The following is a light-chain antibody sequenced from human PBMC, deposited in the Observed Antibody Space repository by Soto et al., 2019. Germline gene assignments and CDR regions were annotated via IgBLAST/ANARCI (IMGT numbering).Light chain of an antibody. CDR2: GAK. J-gene: IGKJ5*01. CDR1: QAISNY. Sequence: IPMNQYPSFLCPSGGGRINHHWRANQAISNYLNWYQQKPGKAPNLLIFGAKTLQSGVPSRFSGSGYGTDFTLTITTLQPEDVGIYYCQQCHATPLTFGQGTRLEIK. V-gene: IGKV1-39*01. CDR3: QQCHATPLT.